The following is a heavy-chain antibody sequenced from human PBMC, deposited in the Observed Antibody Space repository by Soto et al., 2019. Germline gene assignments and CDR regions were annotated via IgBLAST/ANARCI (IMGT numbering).Heavy chain of an antibody. Sequence: ASVKVSCKASGYTFTSYYMHWVRQAPGQGLEWMGIINPSGGSTSYAQKFQGRVTMTRDTSTSTVYMELSSLRSEDTAVYYCARDIPSTTYGDYGGRYFDYWGRGTLVTGS. CDR3: ARDIPSTTYGDYGGRYFDY. V-gene: IGHV1-46*01. CDR1: GYTFTSYY. J-gene: IGHJ4*02. CDR2: INPSGGST. D-gene: IGHD4-17*01.